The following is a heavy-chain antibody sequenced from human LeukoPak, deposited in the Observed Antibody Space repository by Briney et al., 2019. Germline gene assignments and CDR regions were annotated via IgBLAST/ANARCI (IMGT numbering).Heavy chain of an antibody. D-gene: IGHD2-15*01. Sequence: GRSLRLSCAASGFTFSSYCMHWVRQAPGKGLEWVAVIWYDGSNKYYADSVKGRFTISRDNSKNTLYLQMNSLRAEDTAVYYCARGYCSGGSCNYYYGMDVWGQGTTVTVSS. CDR2: IWYDGSNK. V-gene: IGHV3-33*01. J-gene: IGHJ6*02. CDR1: GFTFSSYC. CDR3: ARGYCSGGSCNYYYGMDV.